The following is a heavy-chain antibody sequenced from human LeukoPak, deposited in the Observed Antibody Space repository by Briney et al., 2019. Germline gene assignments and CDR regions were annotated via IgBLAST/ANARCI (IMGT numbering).Heavy chain of an antibody. Sequence: GGSLRLSCVASGFTVSSSFFTWVRQAPGKGLEWVSFIYTGDTTYYADSVKGRFTISRDNSKNTLYLQMNSLRAEDTAVYYCARRAGYDRTGYYWGQGTLVTVSS. CDR2: IYTGDTT. CDR1: GFTVSSSF. CDR3: ARRAGYDRTGYY. J-gene: IGHJ4*02. D-gene: IGHD3-9*01. V-gene: IGHV3-66*01.